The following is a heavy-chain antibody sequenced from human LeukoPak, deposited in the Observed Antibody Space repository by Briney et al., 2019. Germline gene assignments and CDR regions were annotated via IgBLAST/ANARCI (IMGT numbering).Heavy chain of an antibody. CDR1: GFTVSSNY. CDR2: ISNDGDT. D-gene: IGHD1-1*01. V-gene: IGHV3-66*01. CDR3: ARSRGYNWNDSGGYYYYYMDV. J-gene: IGHJ6*03. Sequence: SGGSLRLSCAASGFTVSSNYMSWVRQGPGKGLECVSVISNDGDTYYADSVKGRFTISRDNAKNSLYLQMNSLRAEDTAVYYCARSRGYNWNDSGGYYYYYMDVWGKGTTVTVSS.